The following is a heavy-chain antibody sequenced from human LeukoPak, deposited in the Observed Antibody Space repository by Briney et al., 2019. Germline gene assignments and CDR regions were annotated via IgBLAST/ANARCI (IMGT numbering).Heavy chain of an antibody. J-gene: IGHJ4*02. CDR1: GASIGRYY. CDR3: ARVVYGDYVDY. V-gene: IGHV4-4*07. CDR2: IHATGTT. D-gene: IGHD4-17*01. Sequence: NTSETLSLTCNVSGASIGRYYWSWIRQPAGKGLEWIGRIHATGTTNYNPSLNSRVTMSVDTSENQLSLRLSSVTTADTAVYYCARVVYGDYVDYWGQGTLVTVSS.